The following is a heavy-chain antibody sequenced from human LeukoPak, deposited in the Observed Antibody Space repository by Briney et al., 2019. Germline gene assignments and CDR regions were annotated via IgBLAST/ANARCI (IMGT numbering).Heavy chain of an antibody. Sequence: SETLSLTCAVYGGSFSGFYWTLIRQPPGRGLEWIGEINHSGSTNYNPSLKSRVTISVDTSKNQFSLKLSSVTAADTAVYYCARSRRIVVVPAAKSTYWFDPWGQGTLVTVSS. V-gene: IGHV4-34*01. CDR2: INHSGST. CDR1: GGSFSGFY. CDR3: ARSRRIVVVPAAKSTYWFDP. J-gene: IGHJ5*02. D-gene: IGHD2-2*01.